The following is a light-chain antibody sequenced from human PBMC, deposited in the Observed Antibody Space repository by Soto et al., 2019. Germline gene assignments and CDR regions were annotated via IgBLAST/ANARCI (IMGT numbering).Light chain of an antibody. CDR3: SSYAGSIFYV. CDR2: EVS. J-gene: IGLJ1*01. Sequence: QSVLTQPPSASGSPGQSVTISCTGTSSDVGGYNYVSWYQQHPGKAPKLMIYEVSKRPSGVPDRFSGSKSGNTASLTVSGLQAVDEADYYCSSYAGSIFYVFGTGTKVTVL. V-gene: IGLV2-8*01. CDR1: SSDVGGYNY.